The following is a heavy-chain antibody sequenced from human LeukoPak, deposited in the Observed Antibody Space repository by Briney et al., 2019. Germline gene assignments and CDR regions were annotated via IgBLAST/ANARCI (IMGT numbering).Heavy chain of an antibody. Sequence: SVKVSCKASGGTFSSYAISWVRQAPGQGLEWMGRIIPFLAITNYAQNFQGRVTITADKSTSTAYMELSSLRYEDTAVYYCARDLTYYGSGSFYPNWFDPWGQGTLVTVSS. CDR1: GGTFSSYA. CDR3: ARDLTYYGSGSFYPNWFDP. V-gene: IGHV1-69*04. J-gene: IGHJ5*02. D-gene: IGHD3-10*01. CDR2: IIPFLAIT.